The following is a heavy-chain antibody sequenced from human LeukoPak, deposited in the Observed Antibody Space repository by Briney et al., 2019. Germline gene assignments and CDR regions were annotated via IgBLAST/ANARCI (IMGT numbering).Heavy chain of an antibody. CDR1: GITLSSYW. CDR3: AIPPLGGTGSSRPLAGVDV. CDR2: IKQDGSEK. V-gene: IGHV3-7*01. D-gene: IGHD3-10*01. J-gene: IGHJ6*02. Sequence: PGGSLRLSCAASGITLSSYWMSWVRQAPGKGLEWVAQIKQDGSEKYYVDSVKGRFTVSRDNAKNSLYLQMNSLRVEDTAVYYCAIPPLGGTGSSRPLAGVDVWGQGTTVTVSS.